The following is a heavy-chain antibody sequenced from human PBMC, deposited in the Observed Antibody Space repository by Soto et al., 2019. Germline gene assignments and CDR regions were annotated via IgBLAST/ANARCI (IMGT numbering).Heavy chain of an antibody. CDR3: ARGGAIFGGVKIPFEY. CDR1: GSPFTGHF. J-gene: IGHJ4*02. Sequence: ASVEVSCKASGSPFTGHFMQWMRPATSRRLERMGWIAPNNGATAYAQSFQSSITVTRDTSIRTAYMEPSRLSSYDASVYFCARGGAIFGGVKIPFEYWGPGTLVTVSS. V-gene: IGHV1-2*02. D-gene: IGHD3-3*01. CDR2: IAPNNGAT.